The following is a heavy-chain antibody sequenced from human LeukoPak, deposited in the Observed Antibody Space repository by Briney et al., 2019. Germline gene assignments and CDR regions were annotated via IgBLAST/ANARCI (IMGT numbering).Heavy chain of an antibody. J-gene: IGHJ5*02. D-gene: IGHD3-10*01. V-gene: IGHV3-11*01. CDR1: GLTFSDYY. CDR2: ISSSGSTI. CDR3: ARDNYGSGSYYINWFDP. Sequence: PGGSLRLSCAASGLTFSDYYMSWIRQAPGKGLEWVSYISSSGSTIYYADSVKGRFTISRDNAKNSLYLQMNSLRAEDTAVYYCARDNYGSGSYYINWFDPWGQGTLVTVSS.